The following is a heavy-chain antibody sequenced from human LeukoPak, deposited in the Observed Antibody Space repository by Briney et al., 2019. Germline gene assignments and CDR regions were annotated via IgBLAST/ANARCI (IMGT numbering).Heavy chain of an antibody. V-gene: IGHV1-3*01. CDR1: GYTFINYT. J-gene: IGHJ4*02. D-gene: IGHD2-21*01. Sequence: GAPVKVSCKASGYTFINYTIHWVRQAPGQRFEWMGWINAGNGHTKYSQNFQGRVTITRDSSASTVYMELSSLTSEDTAVYYCARGIWSARTVDYYLDSWGQGTLVTVSS. CDR3: ARGIWSARTVDYYLDS. CDR2: INAGNGHT.